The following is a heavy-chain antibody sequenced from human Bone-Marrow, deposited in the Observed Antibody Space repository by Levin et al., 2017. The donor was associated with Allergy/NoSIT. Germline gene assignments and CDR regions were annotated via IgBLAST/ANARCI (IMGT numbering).Heavy chain of an antibody. CDR1: GLTLSSYG. CDR2: SSYDGTNE. J-gene: IGHJ6*02. Sequence: HSGGSLRLSCEASGLTLSSYGIHWVRQAPGKGLEWVAMSSYDGTNEYYADSVKGRFTISRDNSKNTLDLQMKSLRAEDTAVYYCAKDMQLTYDFWSANKRPYFGIDAWGQGTTVTVSS. D-gene: IGHD3-3*01. CDR3: AKDMQLTYDFWSANKRPYFGIDA. V-gene: IGHV3-30*18.